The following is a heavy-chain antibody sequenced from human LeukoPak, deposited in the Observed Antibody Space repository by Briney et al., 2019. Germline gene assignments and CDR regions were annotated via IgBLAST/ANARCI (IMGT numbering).Heavy chain of an antibody. CDR2: MNPNSGNT. CDR1: GYTFTSYD. Sequence: VASVKVSCKASGYTFTSYDINWVRQATGQGLEWMGWMNPNSGNTGYAQKFQGRVTITRNTSISTAYMELSSLRSEDTAVYYCARGRTGYRSIWFDPWGQGTLVTVSS. V-gene: IGHV1-8*03. D-gene: IGHD6-13*01. J-gene: IGHJ5*02. CDR3: ARGRTGYRSIWFDP.